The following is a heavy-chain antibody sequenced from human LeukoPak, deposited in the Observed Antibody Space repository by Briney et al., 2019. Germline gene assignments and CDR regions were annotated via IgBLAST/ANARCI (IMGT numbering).Heavy chain of an antibody. J-gene: IGHJ2*01. Sequence: ASVKVSCKASGYTFTSYYMHWVRQAPGQGLEWMGIINPSGGSTSYAQKFQGRVTMTRDTSTSTVYMELSSLRSEDTAVYYCARDNSLRRIAAAGPRYFDLWGRGTLVTVSS. V-gene: IGHV1-46*01. CDR1: GYTFTSYY. D-gene: IGHD6-13*01. CDR2: INPSGGST. CDR3: ARDNSLRRIAAAGPRYFDL.